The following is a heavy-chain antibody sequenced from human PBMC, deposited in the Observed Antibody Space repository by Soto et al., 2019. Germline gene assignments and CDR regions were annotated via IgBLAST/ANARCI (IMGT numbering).Heavy chain of an antibody. V-gene: IGHV3-7*03. CDR1: GFMFGSYW. CDR3: ARVRATDYEIDY. Sequence: GGSQRLSCTASGFMFGSYWMTWVRQVSGKGLQWVANIKRDGSEKYYVDFVKGRFTISRDNADNSVFLDMNNLRVDDTATYYCARVRATDYEIDYWGQGALVTVSS. D-gene: IGHD4-17*01. CDR2: IKRDGSEK. J-gene: IGHJ4*02.